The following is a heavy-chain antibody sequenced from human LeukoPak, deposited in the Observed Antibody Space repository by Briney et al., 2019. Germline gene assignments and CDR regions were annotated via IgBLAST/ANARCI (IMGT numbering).Heavy chain of an antibody. J-gene: IGHJ4*02. D-gene: IGHD5-18*01. CDR1: GFTFSSYG. CDR3: AKGVGGYTIGYYFDY. Sequence: GGSLRLSCAASGFTFSSYGMHWVRQAPGKGLEWVAVISYDASNKNYADPVKGRFTISRDYSKNTVYLQMNSLRAEDTAVYFCAKGVGGYTIGYYFDYWGQGTRVTVSS. V-gene: IGHV3-30*18. CDR2: ISYDASNK.